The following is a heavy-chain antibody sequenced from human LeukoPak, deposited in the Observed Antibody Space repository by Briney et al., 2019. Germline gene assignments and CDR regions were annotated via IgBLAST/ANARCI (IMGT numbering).Heavy chain of an antibody. CDR3: ARDGTTSSWVAYNWFDS. J-gene: IGHJ5*01. CDR2: INSDGSST. V-gene: IGHV3-74*01. D-gene: IGHD6-13*01. CDR1: GFTFSSYW. Sequence: GRSLRLSCAASGFTFSSYWMHWVRQAPGKGLVWVSRINSDGSSTSYADSVKGRFTISRDNAKNTLYLQMNSLRAEDTAVYYCARDGTTSSWVAYNWFDSWGQGTLVTVSS.